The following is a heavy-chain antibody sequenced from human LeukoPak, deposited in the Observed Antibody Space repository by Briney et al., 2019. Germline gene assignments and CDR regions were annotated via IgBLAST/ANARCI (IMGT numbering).Heavy chain of an antibody. CDR2: IHTSEST. CDR3: ARRLGYYGSGSYRGRPNNWFDP. J-gene: IGHJ5*02. V-gene: IGHV4-61*02. CDR1: GASISSGSDY. Sequence: SETLSLTCTVSGASISSGSDYWTWIRQPAGKGLEWIGRIHTSESTIYNPSLKSRVTISVDTSKNQFSLKLSSVTAADTAVYYCARRLGYYGSGSYRGRPNNWFDPWGQGTLVTVSS. D-gene: IGHD3-10*01.